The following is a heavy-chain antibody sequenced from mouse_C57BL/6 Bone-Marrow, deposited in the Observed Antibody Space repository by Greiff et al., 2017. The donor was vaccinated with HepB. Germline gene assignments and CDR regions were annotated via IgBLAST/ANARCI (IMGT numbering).Heavy chain of an antibody. CDR2: IDPETGGT. D-gene: IGHD1-1*01. V-gene: IGHV1-15*01. J-gene: IGHJ3*01. Sequence: LQESGAELVRPGASVTLSCKASGYTFTDYEMHWVKQTPVHGLEWIGAIDPETGGTAYNQKFKGKAILTADKSSSTAYMELRSLTSEDSAVYYCTRESYYGSSCWFAYWGQGTLVTVSA. CDR1: GYTFTDYE. CDR3: TRESYYGSSCWFAY.